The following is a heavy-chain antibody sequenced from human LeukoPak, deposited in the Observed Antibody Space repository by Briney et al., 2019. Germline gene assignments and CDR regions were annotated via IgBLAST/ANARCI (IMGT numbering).Heavy chain of an antibody. CDR1: TFTKAW. J-gene: IGHJ4*02. V-gene: IGHV3-15*01. CDR3: TTGKVAARPSSFDY. CDR2: FKSKTDGGTT. Sequence: GGSLRLSCVVSTFTKAWMNWVRQAPGKGLEWVGRFKSKTDGGTTDYAAPVKGRLTISRDDSKNTLYLQMNSLKTEDTAVYYCTTGKVAARPSSFDYWGQGTLVTVSS. D-gene: IGHD6-6*01.